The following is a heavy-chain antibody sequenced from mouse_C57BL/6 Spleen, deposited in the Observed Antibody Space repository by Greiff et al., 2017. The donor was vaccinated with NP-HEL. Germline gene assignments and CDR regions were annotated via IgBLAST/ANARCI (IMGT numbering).Heavy chain of an antibody. CDR1: GYTFTSYG. CDR3: ARGSTVVDYAMDY. V-gene: IGHV1-81*01. CDR2: IYPRSGNT. Sequence: VQLQQSGAELARPGASVKLSCKASGYTFTSYGISWVKQRTGQGLEWIGEIYPRSGNTYYNEKFKGKATLTADKSSSTAYMELRSLTSEDSAVYFCARGSTVVDYAMDYWGQGTSVAVSS. D-gene: IGHD1-1*01. J-gene: IGHJ4*01.